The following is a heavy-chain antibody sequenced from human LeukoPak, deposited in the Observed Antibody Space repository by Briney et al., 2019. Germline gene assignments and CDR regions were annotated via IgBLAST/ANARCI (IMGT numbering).Heavy chain of an antibody. CDR1: GYTFTGYY. V-gene: IGHV1-2*02. Sequence: ASVKVSCRASGYTFTGYYIHWVRQAPGQGLEWMGWINPNTGDTNYAQKLQGRVTMTRDTSISTAYMELSRLTSDDTAVYYCARTLFDYWGQGTLVTVSS. J-gene: IGHJ4*02. CDR3: ARTLFDY. CDR2: INPNTGDT.